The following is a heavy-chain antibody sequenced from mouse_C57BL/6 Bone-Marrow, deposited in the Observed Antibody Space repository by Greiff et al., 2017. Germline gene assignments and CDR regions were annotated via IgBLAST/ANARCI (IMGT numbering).Heavy chain of an antibody. D-gene: IGHD1-1*01. CDR3: AREGTTVVAYYYAMDY. CDR2: ISDGGSYT. J-gene: IGHJ4*01. CDR1: GFTFSSYA. Sequence: EVKLEESGGGLVKPGGSLKLSCAASGFTFSSYAMSWVRPTPEKRLEWVATISDGGSYTYYPDNVKGRFTISRDNAKNNLYLQMSHLKSEDTAMYYCAREGTTVVAYYYAMDYWGQGTSVTVSS. V-gene: IGHV5-4*01.